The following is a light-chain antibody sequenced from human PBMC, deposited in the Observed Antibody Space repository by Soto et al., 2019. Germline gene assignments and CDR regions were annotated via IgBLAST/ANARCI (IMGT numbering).Light chain of an antibody. V-gene: IGLV7-46*01. CDR1: TXAVTSGHY. CDR3: LLSYSDEKD. CDR2: DTS. J-gene: IGLJ1*01. Sequence: QAVVTQEPSLTVSPGGTVTLTCGSSTXAVTSGHYPYWFQQKPGRAPRTLIYDTSNKYSWTPARFSGSLLGGKAALTLSGAQPEDEADYYCLLSYSDEKDFGTGTKVTVL.